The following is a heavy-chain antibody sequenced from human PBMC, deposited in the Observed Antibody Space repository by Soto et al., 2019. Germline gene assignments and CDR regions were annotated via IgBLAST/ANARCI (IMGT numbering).Heavy chain of an antibody. V-gene: IGHV3-30-3*01. D-gene: IGHD5-18*01. J-gene: IGHJ6*02. CDR1: AFTFSNYA. CDR2: ISYDGSDK. CDR3: AREQTAPFYYYYGMDV. Sequence: QVQLVESGGGVVQPGRSLRLSCAASAFTFSNYAFHWVRQAPGKGLEWVASISYDGSDKDYTDSVKGRFTISRDNSKNALYLQMNSLRAEYTAVYYCAREQTAPFYYYYGMDVWGQGSTVTVS.